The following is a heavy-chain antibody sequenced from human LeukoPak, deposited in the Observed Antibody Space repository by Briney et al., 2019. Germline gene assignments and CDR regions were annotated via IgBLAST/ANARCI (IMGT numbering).Heavy chain of an antibody. D-gene: IGHD5-18*01. Sequence: PGGSLRLSCSASGFTFSSYAMHWVRQAPGKELEYVSAISSNGDSTYYADSVKGRFTISRDNSKNTLYLQMNSLRAEDSAVYYCAKEKYRGYSYGSGDSWGQGTLVTVSS. J-gene: IGHJ4*02. V-gene: IGHV3-64D*06. CDR1: GFTFSSYA. CDR2: ISSNGDST. CDR3: AKEKYRGYSYGSGDS.